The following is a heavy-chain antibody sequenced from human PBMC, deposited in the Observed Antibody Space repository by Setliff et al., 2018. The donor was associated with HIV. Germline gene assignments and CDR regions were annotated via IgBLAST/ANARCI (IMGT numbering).Heavy chain of an antibody. J-gene: IGHJ4*02. CDR1: GFIFRNYW. CDR2: IKADGSGK. CDR3: TRDRGNTVNTN. D-gene: IGHD4-4*01. V-gene: IGHV3-7*01. Sequence: GGSLRLSCEASGFIFRNYWMSWVRQAPGKGLEWVANIKADGSGKYYVDSVKGRFTISRDNAKKSLYLNMNSLRAEDTAVYYCTRDRGNTVNTNWGQGTLVTVSS.